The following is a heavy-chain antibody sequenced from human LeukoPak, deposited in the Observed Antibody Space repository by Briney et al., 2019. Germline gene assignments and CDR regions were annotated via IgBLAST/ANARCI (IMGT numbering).Heavy chain of an antibody. Sequence: WGSLRLSCAASGFTFSSYGMHWVRQAPGKGLEWVAFIRNAGSNKYYADSVKGRFTISRDNSKNTLYLQMNSLRAEDTAVYYCANTRKEYSSGWGYYYYMDVWGKGTTVTLSS. CDR3: ANTRKEYSSGWGYYYYMDV. V-gene: IGHV3-30*02. CDR2: IRNAGSNK. CDR1: GFTFSSYG. J-gene: IGHJ6*03. D-gene: IGHD6-19*01.